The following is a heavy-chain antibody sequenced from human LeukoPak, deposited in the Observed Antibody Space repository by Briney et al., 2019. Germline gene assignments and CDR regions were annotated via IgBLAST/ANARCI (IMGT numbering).Heavy chain of an antibody. CDR1: GFTFSSYA. D-gene: IGHD3-3*01. J-gene: IGHJ3*02. V-gene: IGHV3-30-3*01. CDR3: ARDPGVYYDFWSGSRSDAFDI. CDR2: ISYDGSNK. Sequence: GGSLRLSCAASGFTFSSYAMHWVRQAPGKGLEWVAVISYDGSNKYYTDSVKGRFTISRDNSKNTLYLQMNSLRAEDTAVYYCARDPGVYYDFWSGSRSDAFDIWGQGTMVTVSS.